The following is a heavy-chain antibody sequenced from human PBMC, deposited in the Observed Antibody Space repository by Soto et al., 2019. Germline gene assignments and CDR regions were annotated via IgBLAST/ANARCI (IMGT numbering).Heavy chain of an antibody. D-gene: IGHD2-2*01. CDR3: ARTLRVVPAAMVPFDY. CDR2: ISSSSSYI. J-gene: IGHJ4*02. CDR1: GFTFSSYS. V-gene: IGHV3-21*01. Sequence: GGSLRLSCAASGFTFSSYSMNWVRQAPGKGLEWVSSISSSSSYIYYADSVKGRFTISRDNAKNSLYLQMNSLRAEDTAVYYCARTLRVVPAAMVPFDYWGQGTLVTVSS.